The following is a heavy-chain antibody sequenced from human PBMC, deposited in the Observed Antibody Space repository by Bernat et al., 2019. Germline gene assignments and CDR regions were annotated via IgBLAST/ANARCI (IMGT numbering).Heavy chain of an antibody. D-gene: IGHD1-26*01. J-gene: IGHJ4*02. CDR1: GGSISSSSYY. CDR3: ATLPAPYSGSYYPDY. CDR2: IYYSGST. Sequence: QLQLQESGPGLVKPSETLSLTCTVSGGSISSSSYYWGWIRQPPGKGLEWIGSIYYSGSTYYNPSLKSRVTISVDTSKNQFSLKLSSATAADTAVYYCATLPAPYSGSYYPDYWGQGTLVTVSS. V-gene: IGHV4-39*01.